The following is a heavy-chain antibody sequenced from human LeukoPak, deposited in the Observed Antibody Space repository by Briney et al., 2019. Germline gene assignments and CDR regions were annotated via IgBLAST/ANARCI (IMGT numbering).Heavy chain of an antibody. J-gene: IGHJ4*02. CDR2: IYYSGST. CDR1: GGSISSSPYC. Sequence: PSETLSLTCTVSGGSISSSPYCWVWIRQPPGKGLEWIGTIYYSGSTYYNPSLKSRVTISADTSKNQFSLKLSSVTAADTAVYYCARQDEGYFDYWGQGTLVTVSS. CDR3: ARQDEGYFDY. V-gene: IGHV4-39*01.